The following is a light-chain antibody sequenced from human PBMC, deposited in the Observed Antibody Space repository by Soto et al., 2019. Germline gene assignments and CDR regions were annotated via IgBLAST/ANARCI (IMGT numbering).Light chain of an antibody. CDR3: SSYTTSSLYV. J-gene: IGLJ1*01. V-gene: IGLV2-14*03. CDR2: DVS. CDR1: SNDIGAYNV. Sequence: QSVLTQPASVSGAPGQSITISCTGTSNDIGAYNVVSWYQQHPGKAPKLMIYDVSNRPSGLSNRFSGSKSGSTASLTISGLQAEDEADYYCSSYTTSSLYVFGTGTKLTVL.